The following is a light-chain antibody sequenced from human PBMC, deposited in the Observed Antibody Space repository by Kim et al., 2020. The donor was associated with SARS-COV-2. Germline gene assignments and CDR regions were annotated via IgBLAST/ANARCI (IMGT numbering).Light chain of an antibody. J-gene: IGKJ5*01. CDR2: DAS. Sequence: PGESATHTCRASQRISSYLAWYQQKPGQAPRLLIYDASNRATGIPARFSGSGSGTDFTLTISSLEPEDFAVYYCQQRSNWPLITFGQGTRLEIK. CDR3: QQRSNWPLIT. CDR1: QRISSY. V-gene: IGKV3-11*01.